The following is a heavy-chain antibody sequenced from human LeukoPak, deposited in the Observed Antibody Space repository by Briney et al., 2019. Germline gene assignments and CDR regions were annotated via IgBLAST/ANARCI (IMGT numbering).Heavy chain of an antibody. V-gene: IGHV4-59*01. CDR1: GGSIRGYY. CDR3: ARGAAATRDY. J-gene: IGHJ4*02. D-gene: IGHD2-15*01. Sequence: PSETLSLTCTVSGGSIRGYYWSWIRQPPGKGLEWIGYIHYSGSTDYNPSLKSRVTISVDTSKNQFSLKLTSVTAADTAVYYCARGAAATRDYWGQGILVTVSS. CDR2: IHYSGST.